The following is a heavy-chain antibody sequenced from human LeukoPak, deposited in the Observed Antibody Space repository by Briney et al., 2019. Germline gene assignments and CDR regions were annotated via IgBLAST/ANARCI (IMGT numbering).Heavy chain of an antibody. CDR2: INPGGGRT. J-gene: IGHJ4*02. V-gene: IGHV1-46*01. CDR1: GYTFSSYG. Sequence: ASVKVSCKASGYTFSSYGIGWVRQAPGQGLEWMGIINPGGGRTSYAQKFQGRVTMTRDMSTSTVYMELSSLRSEDTAVYYCARGPGEGGSSGYYYGKPEDPAEYYFDYWGQGTLVTVSS. D-gene: IGHD3-22*01. CDR3: ARGPGEGGSSGYYYGKPEDPAEYYFDY.